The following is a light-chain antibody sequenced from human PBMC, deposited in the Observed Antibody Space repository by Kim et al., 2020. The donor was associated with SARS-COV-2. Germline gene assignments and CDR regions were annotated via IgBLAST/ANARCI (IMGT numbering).Light chain of an antibody. Sequence: GRSVTISCTGTSSDVGAYKYVSWYQQHPGKAPKLVIYHVTKRPSGVPDRFSGSKSGNTASLTISGLQADDEADYYCCSYAGSYTYVFGTGTKVTVL. CDR1: SSDVGAYKY. V-gene: IGLV2-11*01. CDR3: CSYAGSYTYV. CDR2: HVT. J-gene: IGLJ1*01.